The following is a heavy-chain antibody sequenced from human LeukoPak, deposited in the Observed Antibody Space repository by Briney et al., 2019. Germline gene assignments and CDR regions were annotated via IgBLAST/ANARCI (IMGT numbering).Heavy chain of an antibody. Sequence: GGSLRLSCAASGFTFSSYAMSWVRQAPGKGLEWVSAITRSGDSAYYVDSVKGRFTISRDNSKNTLYLQMNSLRAEDTAVYYCAKDHRSYYDFWSGYYSEYFQHWGQGTLVTVSS. D-gene: IGHD3-3*01. CDR2: ITRSGDSA. V-gene: IGHV3-23*01. J-gene: IGHJ1*01. CDR3: AKDHRSYYDFWSGYYSEYFQH. CDR1: GFTFSSYA.